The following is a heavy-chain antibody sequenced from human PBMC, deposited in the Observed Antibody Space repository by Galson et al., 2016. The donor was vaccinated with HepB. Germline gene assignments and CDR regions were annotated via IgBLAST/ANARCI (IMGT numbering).Heavy chain of an antibody. J-gene: IGHJ4*02. CDR2: ITSSGGLS. CDR1: GFTFSETY. Sequence: SLRLSCAASGFTFSETYMTWIRQAPGKGLEWISYITSSGGLSYYADSMEGRFTISRDNAKNSVYLQMNSLRAEDTALYYCVKDRQYRCSSSTCYWEFDYWGQGTLVTVSA. CDR3: VKDRQYRCSSSTCYWEFDY. D-gene: IGHD2-2*01. V-gene: IGHV3-11*01.